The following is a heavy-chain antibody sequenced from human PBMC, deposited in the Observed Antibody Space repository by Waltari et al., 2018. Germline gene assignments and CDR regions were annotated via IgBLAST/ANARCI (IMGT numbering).Heavy chain of an antibody. J-gene: IGHJ4*02. CDR3: ARSRTMVQGVISPFDY. Sequence: QVQLVQSGAEVKKPGASVKVSCKASGYTFTSYYMHWVRQAPGQGLEWMGIINPSGGSTSYAQKFQGRVTMTRDTSTSTVYMELSSLRSEDTAVYYCARSRTMVQGVISPFDYWGQGTLVTVSS. CDR1: GYTFTSYY. D-gene: IGHD3-10*01. CDR2: INPSGGST. V-gene: IGHV1-46*01.